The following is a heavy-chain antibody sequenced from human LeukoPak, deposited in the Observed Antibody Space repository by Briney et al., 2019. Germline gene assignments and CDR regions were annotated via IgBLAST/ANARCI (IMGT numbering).Heavy chain of an antibody. D-gene: IGHD1-14*01. V-gene: IGHV3-48*01. CDR2: ISSSSSTI. J-gene: IGHJ4*02. Sequence: PGGSLRLSCAASGFTFSSYSMTWVRQAPGKGLEWVSYISSSSSTIYYADSVKGRFTISRDNAKNSLYLQMNSLRAEDTAVYYCARTRTGFDYWGQGTLVTVSS. CDR1: GFTFSSYS. CDR3: ARTRTGFDY.